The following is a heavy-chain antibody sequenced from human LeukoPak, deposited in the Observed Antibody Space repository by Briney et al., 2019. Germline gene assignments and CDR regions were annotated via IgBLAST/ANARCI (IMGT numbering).Heavy chain of an antibody. V-gene: IGHV1-2*02. Sequence: RASVKVSCKASGYTFTGYYMHWVRQAPGQGLEWMGWISPNSGGTNYAQKFQGRVTMTRDTSISTAYMELSRLRSDDTAVYYCARATIVVVTAIPGYWGQGTLVTVSS. CDR3: ARATIVVVTAIPGY. CDR2: ISPNSGGT. D-gene: IGHD2-21*02. CDR1: GYTFTGYY. J-gene: IGHJ4*02.